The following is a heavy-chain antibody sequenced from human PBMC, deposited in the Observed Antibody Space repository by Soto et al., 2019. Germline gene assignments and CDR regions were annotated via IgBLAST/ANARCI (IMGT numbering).Heavy chain of an antibody. J-gene: IGHJ5*02. D-gene: IGHD6-13*01. CDR2: MNPNSGNT. V-gene: IGHV1-8*01. CDR3: AREMVSGSSWYRVGPNWSDP. Sequence: ASVKVSCKASGYTFTSYDINWVRQATGQGLEWMGWMNPNSGNTGYAQKFQGRVTMTRNTSISTAYMELSSLRSEDTAVYYCAREMVSGSSWYRVGPNWSDPWGQGTLVTVSS. CDR1: GYTFTSYD.